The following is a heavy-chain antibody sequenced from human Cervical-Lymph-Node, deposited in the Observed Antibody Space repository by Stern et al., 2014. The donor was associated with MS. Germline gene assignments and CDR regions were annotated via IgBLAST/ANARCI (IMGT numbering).Heavy chain of an antibody. CDR3: VYAPHGDFLEDAFDI. Sequence: QITLKESGPTLVKPTETLRLTCTFSGFSLRTNGVAVGWIRQTPGKALEFLALIYWDGDKRYNPSLKRRLTITTDTSQSQVVLKMTSLDPVDTATYYCVYAPHGDFLEDAFDIWGQGTMVTISS. CDR2: IYWDGDK. J-gene: IGHJ3*02. D-gene: IGHD4-17*01. CDR1: GFSLRTNGVA. V-gene: IGHV2-5*02.